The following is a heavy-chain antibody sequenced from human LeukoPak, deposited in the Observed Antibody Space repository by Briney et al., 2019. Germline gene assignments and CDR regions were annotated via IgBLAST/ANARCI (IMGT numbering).Heavy chain of an antibody. J-gene: IGHJ4*02. Sequence: PGGSLRLSCAASGFAFGSYGMSWVRQTPGMGLEWVAATSSSDAGTYHADSVRGRFTISRDNSKNTLYLQMNSLRAEDAAVYYCAKDRFSVLTSTVDFWGQGTLVTVSS. CDR1: GFAFGSYG. CDR3: AKDRFSVLTSTVDF. V-gene: IGHV3-23*01. D-gene: IGHD3-9*01. CDR2: TSSSDAGT.